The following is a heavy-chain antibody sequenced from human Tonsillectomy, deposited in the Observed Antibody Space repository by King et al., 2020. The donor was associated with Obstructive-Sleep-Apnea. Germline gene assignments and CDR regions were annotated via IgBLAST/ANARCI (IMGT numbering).Heavy chain of an antibody. CDR3: ARGYCSSTSCYEGGGFDI. D-gene: IGHD2-2*01. Sequence: QLQESGPGLVKPSQTLSLTCTVSGGSISSGDYYWSWIRQPPGKGLEWIGYIYNSGSTYYNPSLKSRISTSEATTKNQFSLKLSSVTAADTAVYYCARGYCSSTSCYEGGGFDIWGQGTMVTVSS. J-gene: IGHJ3*02. CDR2: IYNSGST. CDR1: GGSISSGDYY. V-gene: IGHV4-30-4*01.